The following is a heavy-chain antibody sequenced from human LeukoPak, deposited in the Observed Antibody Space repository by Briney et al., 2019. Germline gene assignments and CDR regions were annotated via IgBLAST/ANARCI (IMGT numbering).Heavy chain of an antibody. CDR3: ARVYYDFWSGYYYYYYYMDV. J-gene: IGHJ6*03. CDR2: ISAYNGNT. D-gene: IGHD3-3*01. V-gene: IGHV1-18*01. Sequence: ASVKVSCKASGYTFTSYGISWLRQAPGQGLEWMGWISAYNGNTNYAQKLQGRVTMTTDTSTSTAYMELRSLRSDDTAVYYCARVYYDFWSGYYYYYYYMDVWGKGTTVTVSS. CDR1: GYTFTSYG.